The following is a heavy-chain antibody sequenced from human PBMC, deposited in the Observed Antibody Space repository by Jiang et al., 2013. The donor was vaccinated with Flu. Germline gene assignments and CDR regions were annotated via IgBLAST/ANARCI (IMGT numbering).Heavy chain of an antibody. CDR1: GYSFTTYS. V-gene: IGHV7-4-1*02. CDR3: TRRSPTDF. J-gene: IGHJ4*02. CDR2: INPNTGSP. D-gene: IGHD3-16*02. Sequence: GSELKKPGASVRISCKASGYSFTTYSINWVRQAPGQGLEWMGWINPNTGSPVYAQAFTGRFVFSLDNSVSTAYLQITSLMPEDTAVYYCTRRSPTDFWGQGTLVTVSS.